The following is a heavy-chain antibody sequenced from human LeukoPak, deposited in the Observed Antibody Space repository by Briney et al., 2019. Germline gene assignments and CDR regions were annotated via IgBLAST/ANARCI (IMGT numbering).Heavy chain of an antibody. CDR1: GGSISSGEYY. J-gene: IGHJ3*02. V-gene: IGHV4-30-4*08. D-gene: IGHD2-2*02. Sequence: SQTLSLTCTVSGGSISSGEYYWSWIRQPPGKGLEWIGYISHSGNSYFNPSLKSRIILSVDTSKNQFSLKLSSVTAADTAVYYCARQPSTRYCSSATCYTLDIWGQGTMVTVSS. CDR2: ISHSGNS. CDR3: ARQPSTRYCSSATCYTLDI.